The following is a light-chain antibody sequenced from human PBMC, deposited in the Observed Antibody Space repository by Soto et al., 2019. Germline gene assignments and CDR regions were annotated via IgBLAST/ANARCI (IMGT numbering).Light chain of an antibody. CDR1: QDIRSS. CDR3: QQYYNWPRT. V-gene: IGKV3-15*01. CDR2: GAS. J-gene: IGKJ5*01. Sequence: EIVMTQSPATLSVSPGERVTLSCRASQDIRSSLAWYQQKPGQAPRLLFYGASTRATGLPARFSGTGSGTEFTLTINSLQAEDSAVYYCQQYYNWPRTFGQGTRLEIK.